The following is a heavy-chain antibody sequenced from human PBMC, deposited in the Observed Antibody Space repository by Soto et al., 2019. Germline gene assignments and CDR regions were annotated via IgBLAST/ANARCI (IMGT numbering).Heavy chain of an antibody. Sequence: ASVKVSCKASGYTFTSYDINWVRQDTGQGLEWMGWMNPNSGNTGYAQKFQGRVTMTRNTSISTAYMELSSMRSEDTVVYYCARGYCSGGSCCSYFDAFDIWGHGTMVTVSS. CDR2: MNPNSGNT. V-gene: IGHV1-8*01. D-gene: IGHD2-15*01. CDR3: ARGYCSGGSCCSYFDAFDI. CDR1: GYTFTSYD. J-gene: IGHJ3*02.